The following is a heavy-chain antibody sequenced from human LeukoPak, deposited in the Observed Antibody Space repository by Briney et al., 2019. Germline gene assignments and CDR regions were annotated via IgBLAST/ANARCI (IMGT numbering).Heavy chain of an antibody. J-gene: IGHJ4*02. Sequence: SETLSLTCTVSGGSISSSSYYWSWIRQPPGKGLEWIGYIYYSGSTNYNPSLKSRVTISVDTSKNQFSLKLSSVTAADTAVYYCARSHYDFWSGYYIYFDYWGQGTLVTVSS. V-gene: IGHV4-61*01. CDR1: GGSISSSSYY. CDR3: ARSHYDFWSGYYIYFDY. D-gene: IGHD3-3*01. CDR2: IYYSGST.